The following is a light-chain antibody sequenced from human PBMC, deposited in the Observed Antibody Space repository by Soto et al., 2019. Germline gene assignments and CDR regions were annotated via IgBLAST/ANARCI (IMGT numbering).Light chain of an antibody. CDR2: KDS. CDR1: ALPKQY. CDR3: QSADSSGTYYG. J-gene: IGLJ1*01. Sequence: SYELTQPPSVSVSPGRTARITCSGDALPKQYAYWYRQKPGQAPVLVIYKDSERPSGIPERFSGSSSGTTVTLTVSGVQAEDEADYYCQSADSSGTYYGFGTGTKVTVL. V-gene: IGLV3-25*02.